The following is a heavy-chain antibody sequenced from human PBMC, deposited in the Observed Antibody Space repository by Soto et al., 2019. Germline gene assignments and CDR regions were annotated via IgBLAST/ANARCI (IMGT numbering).Heavy chain of an antibody. CDR1: GFTFGDYA. Sequence: GGSLRLSCTASGFTFGDYAMSWFRQAPGKGLEWVGFIRSKAYGGTTEYAASVKGRFTISRDDSKSIAYLQMNSLKTEDTAVYYCTRDHTDYGDYATDYYYYYYMDVWGKGTTVTVSS. CDR2: IRSKAYGGTT. D-gene: IGHD4-17*01. CDR3: TRDHTDYGDYATDYYYYYYMDV. J-gene: IGHJ6*03. V-gene: IGHV3-49*03.